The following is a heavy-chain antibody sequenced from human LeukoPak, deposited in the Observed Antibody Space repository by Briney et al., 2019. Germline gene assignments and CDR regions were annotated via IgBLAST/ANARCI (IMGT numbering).Heavy chain of an antibody. D-gene: IGHD2-15*01. CDR3: ARIGYTSSSNDY. V-gene: IGHV3-7*01. CDR2: IKQDGSVI. Sequence: GGSLRLSCAASGFTFSRYWMSWVCQAPGKGLEWVANIKQDGSVIYYVDSVKGRFTISRDNAKNSLSLQMNSLRVEDTAVYYCARIGYTSSSNDYWGQGTLVTVSS. CDR1: GFTFSRYW. J-gene: IGHJ4*02.